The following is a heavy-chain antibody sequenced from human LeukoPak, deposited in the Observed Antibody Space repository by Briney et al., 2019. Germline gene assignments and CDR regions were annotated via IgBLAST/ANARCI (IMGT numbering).Heavy chain of an antibody. D-gene: IGHD1-26*01. V-gene: IGHV4-61*02. J-gene: IGHJ4*02. CDR2: IYASGST. CDR1: GGSLSGSTYY. CDR3: ARDGGSYSLDY. Sequence: SQTLSLTCTVSGGSLSGSTYYWGWIRQPAGKGLEWIGRIYASGSTSYNPSLKSRATISVDTSKNQFSLKLSSVTAADTAIYYCARDGGSYSLDYWGRGTLVTVSS.